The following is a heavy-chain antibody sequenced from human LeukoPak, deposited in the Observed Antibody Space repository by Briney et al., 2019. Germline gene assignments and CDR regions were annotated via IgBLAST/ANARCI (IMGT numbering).Heavy chain of an antibody. V-gene: IGHV3-30*18. CDR3: AKGPSDYGDYIDY. J-gene: IGHJ4*02. Sequence: GGSLRLSCAASGFTFSSYGMHWVRQAPGKGLEWVAVISYDGSNKYYANSVKGRFTISRDNSKNTLYLQMNSLRAEDTAVYYCAKGPSDYGDYIDYWGQGTLVAVSS. CDR2: ISYDGSNK. CDR1: GFTFSSYG. D-gene: IGHD4-17*01.